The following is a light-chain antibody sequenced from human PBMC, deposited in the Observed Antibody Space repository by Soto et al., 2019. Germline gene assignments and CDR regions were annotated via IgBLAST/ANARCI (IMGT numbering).Light chain of an antibody. Sequence: PGERVTLSFSASQSVSSSYLTWYQQKPGQAPRLLIYCASTRATSIPARFSGSGSGTDFTLTISSLQPEDFAVYYCQQDYNLPPSFGQGTKV. CDR2: CAS. CDR3: QQDYNLPPS. J-gene: IGKJ1*01. V-gene: IGKV3D-7*01. CDR1: QSVSSSY.